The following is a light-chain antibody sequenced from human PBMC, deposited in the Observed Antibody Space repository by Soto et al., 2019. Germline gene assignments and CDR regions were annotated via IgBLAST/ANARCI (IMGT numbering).Light chain of an antibody. CDR2: GAS. V-gene: IGKV3-11*01. Sequence: EIVLTQSPATLSLSPGERATLSCRASQSVSSYLAWYQQKPGQAPRLLIHGASNRATGIPARFSGSGSGTDFSLTISSLESEDFAVYYCQHRGKWPRTFGQGTKLELK. J-gene: IGKJ2*01. CDR3: QHRGKWPRT. CDR1: QSVSSY.